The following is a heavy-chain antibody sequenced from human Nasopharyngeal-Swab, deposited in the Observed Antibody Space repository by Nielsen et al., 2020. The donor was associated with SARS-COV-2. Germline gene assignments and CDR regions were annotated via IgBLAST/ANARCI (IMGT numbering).Heavy chain of an antibody. CDR2: IRYDGSNK. Sequence: GGSLRLSCAASGFTFISYGMHWVRQVPGKGLEWVAFIRYDGSNKYYADSVKGRFTISRDNSKNTLYLQMNSLRAEDTAVYYCAKDKYQLLTFDYWGQGTLFTVSS. J-gene: IGHJ4*02. CDR3: AKDKYQLLTFDY. D-gene: IGHD2-2*01. CDR1: GFTFISYG. V-gene: IGHV3-30*02.